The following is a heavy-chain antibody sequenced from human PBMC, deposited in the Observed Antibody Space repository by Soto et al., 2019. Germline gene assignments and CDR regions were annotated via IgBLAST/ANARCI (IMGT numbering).Heavy chain of an antibody. Sequence: SETLSLTCAVSGGSISSGGYSWSWIRQPPGKGLEWIGYIYHSGSTYYNPSLKSRVTISVDRSKNQFSLKLSSVTAADTAVYYCARGYWFDPWGQGTLVTVS. V-gene: IGHV4-30-2*01. CDR3: ARGYWFDP. CDR1: GGSISSGGYS. CDR2: IYHSGST. J-gene: IGHJ5*02.